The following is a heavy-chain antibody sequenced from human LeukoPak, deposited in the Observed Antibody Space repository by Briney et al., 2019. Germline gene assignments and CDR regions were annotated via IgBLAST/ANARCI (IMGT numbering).Heavy chain of an antibody. CDR1: GYSISSGYY. V-gene: IGHV4-38-2*02. J-gene: IGHJ4*02. CDR3: ARGNTAMVYYFDY. D-gene: IGHD5-18*01. CDR2: IYHSGST. Sequence: PSETLSLTCTVSGYSISSGYYWGWIRQPPGKGLEWIGSIYHSGSTYYNPSLKSRVTISVDTSKNQFSLKLSPVTAADTAVYYCARGNTAMVYYFDYWGQGTLVTVSS.